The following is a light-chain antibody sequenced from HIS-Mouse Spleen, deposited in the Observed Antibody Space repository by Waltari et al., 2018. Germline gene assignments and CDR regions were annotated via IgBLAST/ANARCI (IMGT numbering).Light chain of an antibody. J-gene: IGLJ1*01. CDR1: CSHVVGYYY. V-gene: IGLV2-11*01. CDR2: DVS. CDR3: CSYAGSYTYV. Sequence: QSALTQPRSVSGSPGQSVTISCTGTCSHVVGYYYVSWYQQHPGKAPKLMIYDVSKRPSGVPDRFSGSKSGNTASLTISGLQAEDEADYYCCSYAGSYTYVFGTGTKVTVL.